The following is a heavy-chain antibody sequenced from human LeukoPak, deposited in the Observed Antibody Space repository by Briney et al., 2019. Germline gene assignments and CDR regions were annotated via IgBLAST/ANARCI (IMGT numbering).Heavy chain of an antibody. J-gene: IGHJ3*02. V-gene: IGHV3-23*01. D-gene: IGHD2-2*02. CDR1: GFTFSSYA. CDR2: ISGSGGST. Sequence: GGSLRLSCAASGFTFSSYAMSWVRQAPGKGLEWVSAISGSGGSTYYADSVKGRFTISRDNSKNTLYLQMNSLRAKDTAVYYCAKGAACSSTSCYTGRDAFDIWGQGTMVTVSS. CDR3: AKGAACSSTSCYTGRDAFDI.